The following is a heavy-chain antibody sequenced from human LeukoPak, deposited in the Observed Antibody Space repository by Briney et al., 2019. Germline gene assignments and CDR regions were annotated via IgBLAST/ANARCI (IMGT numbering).Heavy chain of an antibody. D-gene: IGHD2-15*01. CDR1: GGSISSGGYY. V-gene: IGHV4-31*03. CDR3: ARGENCSGGSCYGSYAFDI. CDR2: TYYSGST. Sequence: SETLSLTCTVSGGSISSGGYYWSWIRQHPGKGLEWIGYTYYSGSTYYNPSLKSRVTISVDTSKNQFSLKLSSVTAADTAVYYCARGENCSGGSCYGSYAFDIWGQGTMVTVSS. J-gene: IGHJ3*02.